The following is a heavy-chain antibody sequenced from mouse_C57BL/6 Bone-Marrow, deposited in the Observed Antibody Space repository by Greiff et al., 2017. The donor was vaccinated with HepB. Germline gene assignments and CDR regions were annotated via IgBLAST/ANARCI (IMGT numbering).Heavy chain of an antibody. J-gene: IGHJ3*01. CDR2: IDPENGDT. D-gene: IGHD1-1*01. V-gene: IGHV14-4*01. CDR3: IIYYYGSRKGFAY. CDR1: GFNIKDDY. Sequence: VQLKQSGAELVRPGASVKLSCTASGFNIKDDYMHWVKQRPEQGLEWIGWIDPENGDTEYASKFQGKATITADTSSNTAYLQLSSLTSEDTAVYYCIIYYYGSRKGFAYWGQGTLVTVSA.